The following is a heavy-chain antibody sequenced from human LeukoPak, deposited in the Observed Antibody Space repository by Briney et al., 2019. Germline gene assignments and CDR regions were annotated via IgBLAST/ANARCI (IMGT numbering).Heavy chain of an antibody. CDR3: ARVLGLSSTSSLDAFDI. CDR1: GFNFGDYA. V-gene: IGHV3-20*01. D-gene: IGHD2-2*01. Sequence: GGSLRLSCAASGFNFGDYAMSWVRQAPGKGLEWVSGINYNGGYTYYADSVKGRFTISRDNAKNSLYLQMNSLRAEDTALYHCARVLGLSSTSSLDAFDIWGQGTMVTVSS. CDR2: INYNGGYT. J-gene: IGHJ3*02.